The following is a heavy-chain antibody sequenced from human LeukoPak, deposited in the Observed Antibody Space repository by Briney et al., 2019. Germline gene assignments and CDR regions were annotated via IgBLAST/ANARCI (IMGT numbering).Heavy chain of an antibody. D-gene: IGHD3-10*01. V-gene: IGHV3-30-3*01. J-gene: IGHJ4*02. CDR2: ISYDGSIK. CDR3: ARTLALYGSGSFFDF. Sequence: GGSLRLSCAASGFTFSNYAMHWIRPPPGRGRAWVAVISYDGSIKYYADSLKGRFTISRDNSKNTLYLQMNSLRAEDTAVYYCARTLALYGSGSFFDFWGQGTLVTVSS. CDR1: GFTFSNYA.